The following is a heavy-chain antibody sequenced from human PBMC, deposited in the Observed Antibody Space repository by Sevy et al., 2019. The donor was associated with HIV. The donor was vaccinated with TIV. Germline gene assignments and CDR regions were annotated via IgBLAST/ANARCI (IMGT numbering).Heavy chain of an antibody. CDR2: ISGSGGST. V-gene: IGHV3-23*01. D-gene: IGHD6-13*01. CDR1: GFTFSSYA. J-gene: IGHJ4*02. Sequence: GGSLRLSCAASGFTFSSYAMSWVRQAPGKGLEWVSPISGSGGSTYYADSVKGRFTISRDNSKKTLFLQMNSLRAEDTALYYCAKDLEQQLGPDYWGQGTQVTVSS. CDR3: AKDLEQQLGPDY.